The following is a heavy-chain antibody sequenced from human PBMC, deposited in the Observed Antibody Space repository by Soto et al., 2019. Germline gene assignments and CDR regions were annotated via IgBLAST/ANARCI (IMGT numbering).Heavy chain of an antibody. V-gene: IGHV4-34*01. CDR2: INHSGST. Sequence: SETLSLTCAVYGGSFSGYYWSWIRQPPGKGLEWIGEINHSGSTNYNPSLKSRVTISVDTSKNQFSLKLSSVTAADTAVYYCARSSYDYVWGSYLPDKYYFDYWGQGXLVTVSS. J-gene: IGHJ4*02. D-gene: IGHD3-16*02. CDR3: ARSSYDYVWGSYLPDKYYFDY. CDR1: GGSFSGYY.